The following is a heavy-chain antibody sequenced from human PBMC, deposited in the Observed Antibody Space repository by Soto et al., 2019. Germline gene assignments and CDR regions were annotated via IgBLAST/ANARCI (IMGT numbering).Heavy chain of an antibody. J-gene: IGHJ4*02. D-gene: IGHD6-13*01. V-gene: IGHV4-39*01. CDR2: IFYDGYT. CDR1: GDSISGSPYF. Sequence: SETLSLTCTVSGDSISGSPYFWGWIRQPPGKGLEWIGSIFYDGYTLYTPSLKSRVTISVDTSKNQFSLKLTSVAAADTAIYFCARLQAAVPHYWGQGSLVTVSS. CDR3: ARLQAAVPHY.